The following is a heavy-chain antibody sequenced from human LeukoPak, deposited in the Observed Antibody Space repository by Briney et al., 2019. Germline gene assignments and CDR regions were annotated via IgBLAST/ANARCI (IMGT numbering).Heavy chain of an antibody. CDR1: GFTFSSYA. D-gene: IGHD6-19*01. J-gene: IGHJ4*02. V-gene: IGHV3-64*02. CDR2: ISSNGGST. CDR3: ARGAGPRQYYFDY. Sequence: GSLRLSCAASGFTFSSYAMHWVRQAPGKGLEYVSAISSNGGSTYYADSVKGRFTISRDNSKNTLYLQMGSLRAEDMAVYYCARGAGPRQYYFDYWRQGTLVTVSS.